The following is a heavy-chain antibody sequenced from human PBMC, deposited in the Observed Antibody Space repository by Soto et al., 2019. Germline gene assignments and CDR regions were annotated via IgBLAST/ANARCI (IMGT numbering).Heavy chain of an antibody. J-gene: IGHJ4*02. CDR2: IYHSGTT. CDR1: GGSISNSNW. V-gene: IGHV4-4*02. D-gene: IGHD6-13*01. Sequence: QVQLQESGPGLVKPSGTLSLTCVVSGGSISNSNWWSWVRQPPGKGLEWIGEIYHSGTTNYSPSLKSRVAISVDMSKNPLSLTLTSVTAADTAVYYCAFPATADFDYWGQGTLVTVSS. CDR3: AFPATADFDY.